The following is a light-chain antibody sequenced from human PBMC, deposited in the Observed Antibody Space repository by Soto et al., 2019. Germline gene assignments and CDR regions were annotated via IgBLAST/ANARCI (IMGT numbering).Light chain of an antibody. CDR1: QSVSSN. J-gene: IGKJ5*01. V-gene: IGKV3-15*01. CDR3: QHYNNWPPIT. CDR2: GAS. Sequence: EIVMTQSPATLSVSPGERATLYCRASQSVSSNLAWYQQKRGQAPRLLIYGASTTATGIPARFSGSGSGTEFTLTISSLQSEDFAAYYCQHYNNWPPITFGQGTRLEI.